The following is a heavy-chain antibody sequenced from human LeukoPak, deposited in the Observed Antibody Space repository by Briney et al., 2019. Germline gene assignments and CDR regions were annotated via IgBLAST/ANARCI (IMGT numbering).Heavy chain of an antibody. D-gene: IGHD3-3*01. CDR2: ISWNSGSI. J-gene: IGHJ4*02. CDR1: GFTFDDYA. Sequence: PGRSLRLSCAASGFTFDDYAMHWVRQAPGKGLEWVSGISWNSGSIGYADSVKGRFTISRDNAKNSLYLQMNSLRAEDTALYYCEKSLYDFGSGAIDYWGQGTLVTVSS. CDR3: EKSLYDFGSGAIDY. V-gene: IGHV3-9*01.